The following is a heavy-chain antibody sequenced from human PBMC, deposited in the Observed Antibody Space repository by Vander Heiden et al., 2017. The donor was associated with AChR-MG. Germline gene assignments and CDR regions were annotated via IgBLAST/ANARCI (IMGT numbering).Heavy chain of an antibody. V-gene: IGHV1-69*06. CDR1: GGTFSSYA. CDR3: ARQDPARDSGYFYGPKPDTGDNWFDP. D-gene: IGHD5-12*01. J-gene: IGHJ5*02. CDR2: IIPIFGTA. Sequence: QVQLVQSGAEVKKPGSSVKVSCKASGGTFSSYAISWVRQAPGQGLEWMGGIIPIFGTANYAQKFQGRVTITADKSTSTAYMELSSLRSEDTAVYYCARQDPARDSGYFYGPKPDTGDNWFDPWGQGTLVTVSS.